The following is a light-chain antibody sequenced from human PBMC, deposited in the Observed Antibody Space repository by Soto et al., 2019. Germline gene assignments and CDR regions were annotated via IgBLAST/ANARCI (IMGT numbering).Light chain of an antibody. Sequence: DIQMTRSRSSLSASVGGRVTITCRASQSITRWLAWYQKKTGQAPKXXIYKASSLESGVPSRLRGSGSGTELTLTISSMKPDDFATYYCQHYNSYTITFGQGTRLEIK. CDR2: KAS. CDR1: QSITRW. CDR3: QHYNSYTIT. V-gene: IGKV1-5*03. J-gene: IGKJ5*01.